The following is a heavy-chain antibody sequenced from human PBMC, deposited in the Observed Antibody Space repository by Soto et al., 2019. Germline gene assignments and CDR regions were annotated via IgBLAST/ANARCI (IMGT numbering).Heavy chain of an antibody. V-gene: IGHV1-69*01. CDR1: GGSFSNSS. CDR2: IIPLFGTT. J-gene: IGHJ6*02. CDR3: ARERYQVLSDGMDV. D-gene: IGHD2-8*01. Sequence: EKPGSSVKVSCKASGGSFSNSSISWVRQAPGQGLEWMGGIIPLFGTTNYAQKFRGRVTITADESTSTAYMEMSSLRFEDTAMYYCARERYQVLSDGMDVWRQGTSVTVSS.